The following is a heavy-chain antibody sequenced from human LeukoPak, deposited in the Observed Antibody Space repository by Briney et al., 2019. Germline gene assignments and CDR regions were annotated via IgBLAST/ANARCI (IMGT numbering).Heavy chain of an antibody. Sequence: GASLKVSSKHSRYTFTGYYIYRVRPAPQQGLEWMGWINTNSGGTNYAQTFQGRVTMTRDTSISTAYMELSRLRSDDTAVYYCATYSSGWYSLGAFDIWGQGTMVTVSS. J-gene: IGHJ3*02. CDR1: RYTFTGYY. V-gene: IGHV1-2*02. CDR3: ATYSSGWYSLGAFDI. CDR2: INTNSGGT. D-gene: IGHD6-19*01.